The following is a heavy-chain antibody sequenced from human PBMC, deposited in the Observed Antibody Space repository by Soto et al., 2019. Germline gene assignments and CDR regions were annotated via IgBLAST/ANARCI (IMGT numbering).Heavy chain of an antibody. D-gene: IGHD3-22*01. V-gene: IGHV1-69*06. CDR1: EDTFRNYA. J-gene: IGHJ2*01. Sequence: QVELVQSGAEVKKPGSSVKVSCQASEDTFRNYAISWVRQAPGQGLEWMGGIIPIFGTANYAQKFQGRVTITANTSANTVYLELSSPRSKDTAVYYCASTNYDSSAYYYWSLGRWGRGTLVTVSS. CDR3: ASTNYDSSAYYYWSLGR. CDR2: IIPIFGTA.